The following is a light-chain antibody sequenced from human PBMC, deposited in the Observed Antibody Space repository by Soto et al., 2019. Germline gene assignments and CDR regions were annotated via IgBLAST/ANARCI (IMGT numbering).Light chain of an antibody. CDR3: QQYYSPLALT. V-gene: IGKV4-1*01. J-gene: IGKJ4*01. Sequence: IVMTQSPDSLAVSLGERATINCKSSQSLLFSSNNKNYLAWYQKKPGQPPKLLISWASTRESGVPDRFSGSGSGTDFTLTISSLQAEDVAVYFCQQYYSPLALTFGGGTKVEI. CDR2: WAS. CDR1: QSLLFSSNNKNY.